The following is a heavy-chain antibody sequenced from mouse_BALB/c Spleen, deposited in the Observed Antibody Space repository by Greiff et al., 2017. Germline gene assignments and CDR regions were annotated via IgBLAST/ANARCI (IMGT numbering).Heavy chain of an antibody. J-gene: IGHJ2*01. CDR1: GFSLTSYG. CDR2: IWSGGST. CDR3: ARMAITTVVATDYFDY. D-gene: IGHD1-1*01. V-gene: IGHV2-2*02. Sequence: QVQLKESGPGLVQPSQSLSITCTVSGFSLTSYGVHWVRQSPGKGLEWLGVIWSGGSTDYNAAFISRLSISKDNSKSQVFFKMNSLQANDTAIYYCARMAITTVVATDYFDYWGQGTTLTVSS.